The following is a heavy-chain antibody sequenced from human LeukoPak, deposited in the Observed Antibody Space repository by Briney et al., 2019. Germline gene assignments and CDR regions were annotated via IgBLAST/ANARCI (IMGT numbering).Heavy chain of an antibody. Sequence: SETLSLTCTVSGGSISLFYWSWIRQSPGKGLEWIGYIFSSGSTTYNPSLKSRVTISLDTPNNQFSLRLNSVTAADTAIYYCARYDYDDAFRIWGRGTMVIVSS. D-gene: IGHD3-22*01. V-gene: IGHV4-59*01. CDR3: ARYDYDDAFRI. J-gene: IGHJ3*02. CDR2: IFSSGST. CDR1: GGSISLFY.